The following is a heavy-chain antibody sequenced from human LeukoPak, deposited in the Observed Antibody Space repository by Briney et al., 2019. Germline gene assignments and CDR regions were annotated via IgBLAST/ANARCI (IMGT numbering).Heavy chain of an antibody. CDR3: ASVVATGGY. V-gene: IGHV1-2*02. J-gene: IGHJ4*02. CDR1: GYTFTGYY. CDR2: IYPNSRDT. D-gene: IGHD5-12*01. Sequence: ASVKVSFKASGYTFTGYYMHWVQQAPGQGLEWMGLIYPNSRDTNYAQNFQGRVTMTRDTSISTAYMELSRLRSDDTAVYYCASVVATGGYWGQGTLVTVSS.